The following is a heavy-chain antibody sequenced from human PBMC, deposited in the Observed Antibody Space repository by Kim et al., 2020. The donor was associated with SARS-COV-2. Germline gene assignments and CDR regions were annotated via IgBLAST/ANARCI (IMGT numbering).Heavy chain of an antibody. CDR1: GYTLTKVS. Sequence: ASVKVSCKVSGYTLTKVSMHWVRQAPGKGLEWMGGFDPEDYETTYAQKFQGRVILTEDTSTDTVHMELTSLTSEDTAVYYCATDGGMYPGYHHDAFDIWGQGAVVTVSS. CDR2: FDPEDYET. V-gene: IGHV1-24*01. D-gene: IGHD5-12*01. J-gene: IGHJ3*02. CDR3: ATDGGMYPGYHHDAFDI.